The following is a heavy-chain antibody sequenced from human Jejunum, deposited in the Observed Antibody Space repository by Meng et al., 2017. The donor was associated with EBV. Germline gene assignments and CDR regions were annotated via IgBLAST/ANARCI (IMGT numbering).Heavy chain of an antibody. Sequence: EVQLVESGGALVQPGGSLRLSCAASGFTFSTYWMHWVRQAPGKGLVWISRINENGRTTTYADSVKGRFTISRDNTKNTLYLQMNSLRAEDTAVYFCSRDLAGPYDDWGQGTLGTVDS. CDR3: SRDLAGPYDD. CDR2: INENGRTT. V-gene: IGHV3-74*01. CDR1: GFTFSTYW. J-gene: IGHJ4*02.